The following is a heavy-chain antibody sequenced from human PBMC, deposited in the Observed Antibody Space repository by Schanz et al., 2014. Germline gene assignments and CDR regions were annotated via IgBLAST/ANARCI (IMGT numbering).Heavy chain of an antibody. J-gene: IGHJ3*02. CDR1: GYTFTSYY. CDR2: INPYDDTI. CDR3: VTEKRMESGTWAKAFDI. V-gene: IGHV1-46*01. Sequence: QVQLVQSGAEVKKPGASVKVSCKASGYTFTSYYIHCVRQAPGQGLEWMGLINPYDDTIDYAKKFQGRFTMTRDTSTTTVYMELSSLRSDDTAMYYCVTEKRMESGTWAKAFDIWGQGTMVTVSS. D-gene: IGHD3-3*01.